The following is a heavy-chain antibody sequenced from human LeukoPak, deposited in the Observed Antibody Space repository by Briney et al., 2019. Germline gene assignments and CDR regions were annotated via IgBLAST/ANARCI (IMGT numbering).Heavy chain of an antibody. Sequence: GWSLRLSCAASGFSFDEHAMHWVRHAPGKGLEWVSGISWNSGSIVYADSVRGRFTISRDNTKNSLYLQMNSLRPEDTALYYCAKDMGTVVVPAAMGIDYWGQGTLVTVSS. CDR1: GFSFDEHA. CDR3: AKDMGTVVVPAAMGIDY. CDR2: ISWNSGSI. D-gene: IGHD2-2*03. J-gene: IGHJ4*02. V-gene: IGHV3-9*01.